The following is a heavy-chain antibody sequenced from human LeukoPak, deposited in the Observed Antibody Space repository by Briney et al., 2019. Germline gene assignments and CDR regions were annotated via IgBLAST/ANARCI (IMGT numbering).Heavy chain of an antibody. J-gene: IGHJ3*02. Sequence: GGSLTLSCSASGFTFSTFSLNWVRQAPGKGLEWLSYIRSSSSIADSVKGRFTISRDNAKNSLDLQMNSLRAEDTAVYYCVRDLAYAFDIWGQGTMVTVSS. V-gene: IGHV3-48*01. CDR1: GFTFSTFS. CDR3: VRDLAYAFDI. CDR2: IRSSSSI.